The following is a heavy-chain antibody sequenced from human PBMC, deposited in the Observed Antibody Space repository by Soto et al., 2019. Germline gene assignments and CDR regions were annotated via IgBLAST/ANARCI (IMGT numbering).Heavy chain of an antibody. CDR3: AKTNVGSVWSGYKGWFDP. Sequence: QVQLQESGPGLVKPSETLSLTCTVSGGSISSYYWSWIRQPPGKGLEWIGYIYYSGSTNYNPSLKSRVTISVDTSKNQFSLKLSSVTAADTAVYYCAKTNVGSVWSGYKGWFDPWGQGTLVTVSS. CDR2: IYYSGST. V-gene: IGHV4-59*01. CDR1: GGSISSYY. D-gene: IGHD3-3*01. J-gene: IGHJ5*02.